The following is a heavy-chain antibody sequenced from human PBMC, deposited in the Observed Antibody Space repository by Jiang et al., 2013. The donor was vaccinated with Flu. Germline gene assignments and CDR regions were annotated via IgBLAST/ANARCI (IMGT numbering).Heavy chain of an antibody. CDR2: ISGSGGST. V-gene: IGHV3-23*01. J-gene: IGHJ4*02. CDR3: AKIGYSYGYSDY. Sequence: GGSLRLSCAASGFTFSSYAMSWVRQAPGKGLEWVSAISGSGGSTYYADSVKGRFTISRDNSKNTLYLQMNSLRTEDTAVYYCAKIGYSYGYSDYWGQGTLVTVSS. CDR1: GFTFSSYA. D-gene: IGHD5-18*01.